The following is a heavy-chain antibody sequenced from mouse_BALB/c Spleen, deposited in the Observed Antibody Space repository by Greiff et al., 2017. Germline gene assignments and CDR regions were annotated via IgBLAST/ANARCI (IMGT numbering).Heavy chain of an antibody. V-gene: IGHV2-2*02. D-gene: IGHD2-3*01. CDR3: ARIYDGYYFDY. CDR2: IWSGGST. J-gene: IGHJ2*01. Sequence: VQLQQSGPGLVQPSQSLSITCTVSGFSLTSSGVHWVRQSPGKGLEWLGVIWSGGSTDYNAAFISRLSISKDNSKSQVFFKMNSLQANDTAIYYCARIYDGYYFDYWGQGTTLTVSS. CDR1: GFSLTSSG.